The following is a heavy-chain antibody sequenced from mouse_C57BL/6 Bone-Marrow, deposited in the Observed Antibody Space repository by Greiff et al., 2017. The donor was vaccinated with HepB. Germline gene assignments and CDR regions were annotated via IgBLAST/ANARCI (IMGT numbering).Heavy chain of an antibody. Sequence: QVQLQQSGAELARPGASVKMSCKASGYTFTSYTMHWVKQRPGQGLEWIGYINPSSGYTKYNQKFKDKATLTADKSSSTAYMQLSSLTSEDSAVYYCAREWDYSKWGLAMDYWGQGTSVTVSS. CDR2: INPSSGYT. J-gene: IGHJ4*01. CDR3: AREWDYSKWGLAMDY. CDR1: GYTFTSYT. V-gene: IGHV1-4*01. D-gene: IGHD2-5*01.